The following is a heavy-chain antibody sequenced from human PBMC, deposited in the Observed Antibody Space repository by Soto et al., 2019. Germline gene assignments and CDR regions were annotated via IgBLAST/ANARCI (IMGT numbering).Heavy chain of an antibody. Sequence: QVQLVQSGAEVKKPGASVKVSCKASGYTFTRYGITWVRQAPGQGLEWLGWINGYNGNTNYAQKHQGRVTMTTDTSTSTAYMELRSLRSDDTAVYYCARMGDVPYYYYGMDVWGQGTTVTVSS. CDR1: GYTFTRYG. V-gene: IGHV1-18*01. D-gene: IGHD3-16*01. CDR3: ARMGDVPYYYYGMDV. J-gene: IGHJ6*02. CDR2: INGYNGNT.